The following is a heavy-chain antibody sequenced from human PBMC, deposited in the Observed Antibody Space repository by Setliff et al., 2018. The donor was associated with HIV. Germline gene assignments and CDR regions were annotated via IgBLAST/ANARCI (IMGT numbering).Heavy chain of an antibody. CDR1: GYSFTNYW. V-gene: IGHV5-51*01. CDR2: IFPGDSDT. J-gene: IGHJ6*03. CDR3: ARQPGRAAMGRENYYYYYMDV. Sequence: GESLKISCTGSGYSFTNYWIGWVRQMPGKGLEWMGIIFPGDSDTRYNPSFQGQVTISADTSISTAYLQWRSLKASDTAMYYCARQPGRAAMGRENYYYYYMDVWGKGTTVTVSS. D-gene: IGHD2-2*01.